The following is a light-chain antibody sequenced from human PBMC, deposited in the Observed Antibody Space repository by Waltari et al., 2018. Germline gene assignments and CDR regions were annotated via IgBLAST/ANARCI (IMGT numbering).Light chain of an antibody. CDR2: SNN. V-gene: IGLV1-44*01. Sequence: QSMLTQPPSGSGTPGQRVTISCSGSSSNIGSNPVNWYQQLPRTAPKLVIFSNNERPSGFPDRFSASKSGTSASLAISGLQSEDEANYYCATWDDTLKGPVFGGGTKLIVL. J-gene: IGLJ2*01. CDR3: ATWDDTLKGPV. CDR1: SSNIGSNP.